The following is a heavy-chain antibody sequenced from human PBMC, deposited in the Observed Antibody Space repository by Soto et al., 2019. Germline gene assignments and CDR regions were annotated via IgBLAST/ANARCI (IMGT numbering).Heavy chain of an antibody. CDR3: ERNPDRRGCFKETNCFHP. CDR1: GYTFTSYG. CDR2: ISAYNGNT. Sequence: ASVKVSCKASGYTFTSYGISWVRQAPGQGLEWMGWISAYNGNTNYAQKLQGRVTMTTDTSTSTAYMELRSLRSDDTAVYYCERNPDRRGCFKETNCFHPWGQEPLV. D-gene: IGHD6-19*01. V-gene: IGHV1-18*01. J-gene: IGHJ5*02.